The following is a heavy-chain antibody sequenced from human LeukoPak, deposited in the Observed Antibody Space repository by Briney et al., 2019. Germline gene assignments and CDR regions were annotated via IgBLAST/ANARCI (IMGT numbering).Heavy chain of an antibody. Sequence: SETLSLTCSVSGYSISSGYYWGWIRQAPGKGLEWIGSIYYSGSTYYNPSLKSRVTISVDTSKNQFSLKLSSVTAADTAVYYRMSSSPYLKPRYYYYYMDVWGKGTTVTVSS. V-gene: IGHV4-38-2*02. CDR3: MSSSPYLKPRYYYYYMDV. D-gene: IGHD6-13*01. J-gene: IGHJ6*03. CDR1: GYSISSGYY. CDR2: IYYSGST.